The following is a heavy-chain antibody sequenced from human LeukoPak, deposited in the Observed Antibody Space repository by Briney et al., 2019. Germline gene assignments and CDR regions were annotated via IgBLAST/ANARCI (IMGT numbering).Heavy chain of an antibody. CDR3: ARVALKAGGY. CDR1: GGSISSYY. CDR2: INHSGST. Sequence: PSGTLSLTCTVSGGSISSYYWSWIRQPPGKGLEWIGEINHSGSTNYNPSLKSRVTISVDTSKNQFSLKLSSVTAADTAVYYCARVALKAGGYWGQGTLVTVSS. J-gene: IGHJ4*02. V-gene: IGHV4-34*01. D-gene: IGHD3-10*01.